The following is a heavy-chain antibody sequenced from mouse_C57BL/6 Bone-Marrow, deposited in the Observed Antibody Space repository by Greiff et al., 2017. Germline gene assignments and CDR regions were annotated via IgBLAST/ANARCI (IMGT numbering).Heavy chain of an antibody. CDR2: IDPEDGET. CDR1: GFNIQDYY. J-gene: IGHJ2*01. D-gene: IGHD2-4*01. Sequence: VQLQQSGAELVQPGASVKLSCTASGFNIQDYYMHWVKQRTEQGLEWIGRIDPEDGETTSAPKFPGKATITADTSSNTAYLQLSSLTSEDTAVYYCAGGDYDVRYYFDYWGQGTTLTVSS. V-gene: IGHV14-2*01. CDR3: AGGDYDVRYYFDY.